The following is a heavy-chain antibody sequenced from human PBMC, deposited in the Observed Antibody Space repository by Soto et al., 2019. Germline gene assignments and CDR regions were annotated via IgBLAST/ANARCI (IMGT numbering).Heavy chain of an antibody. J-gene: IGHJ3*02. Sequence: LRLSCAASGFTFSSYGMHWVRQAPGKGLEWVAVISYDGSNKYYADSVKGRFTISRDNSKNTLYLQMNSLRAEDTAVYYCARHQNDPVVVVAATEVAFDIWCQGTMVTVSS. CDR2: ISYDGSNK. CDR1: GFTFSSYG. V-gene: IGHV3-30*03. CDR3: ARHQNDPVVVVAATEVAFDI. D-gene: IGHD2-15*01.